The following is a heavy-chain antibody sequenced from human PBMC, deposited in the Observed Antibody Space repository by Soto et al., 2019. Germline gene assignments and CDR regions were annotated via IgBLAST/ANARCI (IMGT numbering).Heavy chain of an antibody. J-gene: IGHJ4*02. CDR3: ASLTTETGSFDY. V-gene: IGHV4-30-4*01. CDR2: IDSSGST. Sequence: QVQLQESGPGLVKPSQTLSLTCTVSGGSISSGDYYWSWIRQPPGKGLEWIGYIDSSGSTYYNPSYKSRVTISVDPDKNQFSQKLSSVTAADTAVDYCASLTTETGSFDYWGQGTLVTVSS. D-gene: IGHD4-17*01. CDR1: GGSISSGDYY.